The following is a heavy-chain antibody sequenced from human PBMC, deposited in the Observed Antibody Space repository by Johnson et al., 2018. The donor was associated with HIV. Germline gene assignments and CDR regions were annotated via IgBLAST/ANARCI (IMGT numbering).Heavy chain of an antibody. J-gene: IGHJ3*01. CDR2: IKSESDGGTT. V-gene: IGHV3-15*01. CDR3: SVYFGTAFDF. CDR1: GFTFSNAW. Sequence: VQLVESGGGLVKPGGSLRLSCAASGFTFSNAWMNWVRQAPGKGLEWVGRIKSESDGGTTDYPTPVKGRFTISRDDSKNTLYLQMNSLKTEDTAVYYCSVYFGTAFDFWGQGTMVTVSS. D-gene: IGHD6-25*01.